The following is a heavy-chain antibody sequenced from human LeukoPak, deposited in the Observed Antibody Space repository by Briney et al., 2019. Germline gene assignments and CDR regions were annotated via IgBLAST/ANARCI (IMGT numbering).Heavy chain of an antibody. V-gene: IGHV3-30*04. D-gene: IGHD5/OR15-5a*01. CDR3: AKLSGVYENSYFDF. CDR1: GFPFSNYA. Sequence: GGSLRLSCAASGFPFSNYAMHWVRQPPGKGLEWVAVISYDGSNKYYAASVKGRFTISRDNSKNTLFLQMNSLRAEDTAVYYCAKLSGVYENSYFDFWGQGTLVTVSS. J-gene: IGHJ4*02. CDR2: ISYDGSNK.